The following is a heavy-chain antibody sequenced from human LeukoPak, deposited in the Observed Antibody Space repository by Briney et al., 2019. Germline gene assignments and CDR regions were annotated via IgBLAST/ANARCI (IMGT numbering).Heavy chain of an antibody. CDR2: IYHSGST. D-gene: IGHD3-10*01. J-gene: IGHJ4*02. V-gene: IGHV4-38-2*01. CDR3: AKRLLLWSPYDY. Sequence: SETLSLTCAVSGYSISSGYYWDWIRQPPGKGLEWIGSIYHSGSTFYSPSLKSRVTISVDTSKNQFSLKLSSVTAADTAAYYCAKRLLLWSPYDYWGQGSLVTVSS. CDR1: GYSISSGYY.